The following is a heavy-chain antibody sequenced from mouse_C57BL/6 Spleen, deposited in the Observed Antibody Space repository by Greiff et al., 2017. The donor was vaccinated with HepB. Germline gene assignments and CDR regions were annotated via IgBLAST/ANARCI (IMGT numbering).Heavy chain of an antibody. V-gene: IGHV5-4*01. CDR3: AIEGTMFYYGSSYVRNYAMDY. D-gene: IGHD1-1*01. CDR1: GFTFSSYA. J-gene: IGHJ4*01. Sequence: EVKLVESGGGLVKPGGSLKLSCAASGFTFSSYAMSWVRQTPEKRLEWVATISDGGSYTYYPDNVKGRFTISRDNAKNNLYLQMSHLKSEDTAMYYCAIEGTMFYYGSSYVRNYAMDYWGQGTSVTVSS. CDR2: ISDGGSYT.